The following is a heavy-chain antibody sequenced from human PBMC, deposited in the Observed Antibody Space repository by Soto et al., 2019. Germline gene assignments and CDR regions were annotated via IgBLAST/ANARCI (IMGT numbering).Heavy chain of an antibody. V-gene: IGHV4-39*01. CDR3: ARMENYYYYMDV. CDR1: GYSIRSSSYY. CDR2: IFYSGST. Sequence: SETLSLTCTVSGYSIRSSSYYWGWIRQPPGKGLEWIGKIFYSGSTSYNPSLKSRVTISVDTSKNQCSLKLSSVTAADTAVYYCARMENYYYYMDVWGKGTTVTVSS. D-gene: IGHD2-8*01. J-gene: IGHJ6*03.